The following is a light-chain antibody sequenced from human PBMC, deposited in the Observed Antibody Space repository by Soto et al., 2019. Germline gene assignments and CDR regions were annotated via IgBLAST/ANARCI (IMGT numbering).Light chain of an antibody. J-gene: IGLJ1*01. CDR2: EDT. CDR3: CSYAGSGTFV. CDR1: SSDVGSYDL. Sequence: SVLTQPASVSGSPGQSITISCTGTSSDVGSYDLVSWYQQPPGKAPKLMIYEDTKRPSGISTRFSGSKSGNAASLTISGLQAEDEADYYCCSYAGSGTFVFGTGTKVTVL. V-gene: IGLV2-23*01.